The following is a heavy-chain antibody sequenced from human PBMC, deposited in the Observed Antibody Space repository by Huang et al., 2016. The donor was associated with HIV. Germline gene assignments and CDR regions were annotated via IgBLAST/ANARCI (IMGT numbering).Heavy chain of an antibody. V-gene: IGHV1-18*04. J-gene: IGHJ5*02. CDR1: GYDFTTYG. D-gene: IGHD3-3*01. CDR2: SSAHNGNT. CDR3: ARGDDFWSGYYH. Sequence: QVQLVQSGAEVKKPGASVKVSCKAFGYDFTTYGISWVRKAPGQGLEWMGWSSAHNGNTNYEQNLQGRVTVTTDTSTSTADMELRSLRSDDTAVYYCARGDDFWSGYYHWGQGTLVTVSS.